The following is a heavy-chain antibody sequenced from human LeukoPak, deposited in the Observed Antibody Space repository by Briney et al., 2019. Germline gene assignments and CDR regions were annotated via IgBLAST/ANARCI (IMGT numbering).Heavy chain of an antibody. CDR1: GFTFSSYW. D-gene: IGHD5-18*01. CDR2: IKQDGSEK. J-gene: IGHJ4*02. V-gene: IGHV3-7*01. CDR3: ARDGAMAYFDY. Sequence: GGSLRLSCAASGFTFSSYWMSWVRQAPGKGLEWVANIKQDGSEKYYVDSVKGRFTISRDNAKNSLHLQMNSLRAEDTAVYYCARDGAMAYFDYWGQGTLVTVSS.